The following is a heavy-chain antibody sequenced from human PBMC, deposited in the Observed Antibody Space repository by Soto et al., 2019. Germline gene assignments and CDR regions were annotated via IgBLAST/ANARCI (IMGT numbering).Heavy chain of an antibody. V-gene: IGHV3-21*01. CDR1: GFTFSSYS. D-gene: IGHD1-1*01. J-gene: IGHJ6*02. CDR3: VRRRVRELETYGMDV. CDR2: ISSSSSYI. Sequence: GGSLRLSCAASGFTFSSYSMNWVRQAPGKGLEWASSISSSSSYIYYADSVKGRFTISRDNAKNSLYLQMNSLRAEDTAVYYCVRRRVRELETYGMDVWGQGTTVTVSS.